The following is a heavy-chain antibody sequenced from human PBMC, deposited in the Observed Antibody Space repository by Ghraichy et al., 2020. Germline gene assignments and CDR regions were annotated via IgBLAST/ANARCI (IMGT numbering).Heavy chain of an antibody. D-gene: IGHD2-15*01. CDR3: ARDRGRSSHYTRKNYYYYGMDV. CDR1: GGSISSYY. V-gene: IGHV4-59*01. J-gene: IGHJ6*02. Sequence: SETLSLTCTVSGGSISSYYWSWIRQPPGKGLEWIGYIYYSGSTNYNPSLKSRVTISVDTSKNQFSLKLSSVTAADTAVYYCARDRGRSSHYTRKNYYYYGMDVWGQGTTVTVSS. CDR2: IYYSGST.